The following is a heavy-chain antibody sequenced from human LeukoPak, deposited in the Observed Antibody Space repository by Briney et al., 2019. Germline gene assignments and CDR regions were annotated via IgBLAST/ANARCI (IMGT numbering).Heavy chain of an antibody. CDR2: ISGSGSII. CDR1: GFTFSDYY. J-gene: IGHJ3*02. CDR3: ARGPASIDI. D-gene: IGHD1-14*01. Sequence: GGSLRLSCAASGFTFSDYYMSWIRQAPGKGLEWVSYISGSGSIIYYTDSVKGRFTISRDNAKNSLYLQVTSLRAEDTAVYYCARGPASIDIWGQGTMVTVSS. V-gene: IGHV3-11*04.